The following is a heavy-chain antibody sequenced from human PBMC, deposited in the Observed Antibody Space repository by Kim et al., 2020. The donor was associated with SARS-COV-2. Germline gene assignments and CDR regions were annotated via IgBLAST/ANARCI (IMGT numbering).Heavy chain of an antibody. CDR3: APGLWFGDY. CDR2: IYYSGST. J-gene: IGHJ4*02. Sequence: SETLSHTCTVSGGSISSSSYYWGWIRQPPGKGLEWIGSIYYSGSTYYNPSLKSRVTISVDTSKNQFSLKLSSVTAADTAVYYCAPGLWFGDYWGQGTLVTVSS. D-gene: IGHD3-10*01. V-gene: IGHV4-39*01. CDR1: GGSISSSSYY.